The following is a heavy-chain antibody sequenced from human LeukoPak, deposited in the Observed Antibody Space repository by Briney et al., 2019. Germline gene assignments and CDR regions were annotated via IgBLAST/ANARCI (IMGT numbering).Heavy chain of an antibody. CDR3: ARDPVPTPDYSNYVRWFDP. J-gene: IGHJ5*02. CDR1: GGTFSSYA. CDR2: IIPIFGTA. Sequence: SVKVSCKASGGTFSSYAISWVRQAPGQGLEWMGGIIPIFGTANYAQKFQGRVTITADESTSTAYMELSSLRSEDTAVYYCARDPVPTPDYSNYVRWFDPWGQGTLVTVSS. D-gene: IGHD4-11*01. V-gene: IGHV1-69*13.